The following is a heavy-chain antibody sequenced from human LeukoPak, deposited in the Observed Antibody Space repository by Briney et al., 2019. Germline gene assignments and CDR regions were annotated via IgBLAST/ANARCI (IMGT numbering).Heavy chain of an antibody. D-gene: IGHD1-14*01. V-gene: IGHV1-69*05. CDR1: GGTFSSYA. CDR3: ARGGTFYRRTLLNYCDY. CDR2: IIPISGTA. Sequence: SVKVSCKASGGTFSSYAISWVRQAPGRGLEWMGGIIPISGTANYAQKFQGRVTFTTDESTSTAYMELTSLRSEDTAVYYCARGGTFYRRTLLNYCDYGGEGSLVTVSS. J-gene: IGHJ4*02.